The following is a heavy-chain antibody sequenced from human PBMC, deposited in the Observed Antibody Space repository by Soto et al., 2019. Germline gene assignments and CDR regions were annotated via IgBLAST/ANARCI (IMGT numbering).Heavy chain of an antibody. CDR1: GDSVSSNSAA. V-gene: IGHV6-1*01. Sequence: SQTLSLTCAISGDSVSSNSAAWNWIRQSPSRGLEWLGRTYYRSKWYNDYAVSVKSRITINPDTSKHQFSLQLNYVTPEDTAVYYSARVMARMQLWFGYYYYGMDVWGQGTTVTVSS. J-gene: IGHJ6*02. CDR3: ARVMARMQLWFGYYYYGMDV. D-gene: IGHD5-18*01. CDR2: TYYRSKWYN.